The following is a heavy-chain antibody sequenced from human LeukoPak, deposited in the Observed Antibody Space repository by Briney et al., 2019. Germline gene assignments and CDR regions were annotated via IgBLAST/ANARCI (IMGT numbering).Heavy chain of an antibody. CDR3: ARGRYDIAY. J-gene: IGHJ4*02. CDR2: INHSGST. Sequence: SETLSLTCAVYGGSFSGYYWSGIRQPPGKGLEWIGEINHSGSTNYNPSLKSRVTISVDTSKNQFSLKLSSVTAADTAVYYWARGRYDIAYWGQGTLVTVSS. D-gene: IGHD3-9*01. CDR1: GGSFSGYY. V-gene: IGHV4-34*01.